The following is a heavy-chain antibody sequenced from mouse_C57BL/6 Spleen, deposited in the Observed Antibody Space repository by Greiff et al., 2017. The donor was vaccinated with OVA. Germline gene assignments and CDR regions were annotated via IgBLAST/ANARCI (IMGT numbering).Heavy chain of an antibody. CDR2: INPNNGGT. Sequence: VQLQQSGPELVKPGASVKISCKASGYTFTDYYMNWVKQSHGKSLEWIGDINPNNGGTSYNQKFKGKATLTVAKSSSTAYMELRSLTSEDSAVYYCARSRLRYYAMDYWGQGTSVTVSS. D-gene: IGHD3-2*02. CDR1: GYTFTDYY. V-gene: IGHV1-26*01. CDR3: ARSRLRYYAMDY. J-gene: IGHJ4*01.